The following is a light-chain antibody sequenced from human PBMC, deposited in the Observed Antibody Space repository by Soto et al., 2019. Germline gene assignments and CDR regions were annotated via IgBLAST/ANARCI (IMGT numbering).Light chain of an antibody. CDR3: QQRSNWPRVT. CDR1: QSVSSY. J-gene: IGKJ3*01. CDR2: DAS. Sequence: EIVLTQSPATLSLSPGERATLSCRASQSVSSYLAWYQQKPGQAPRLLIYDASNRATSIPARFSGSGSGTDCTLTISSLEPEDFAVYYCQQRSNWPRVTFGPGTKVDIK. V-gene: IGKV3-11*01.